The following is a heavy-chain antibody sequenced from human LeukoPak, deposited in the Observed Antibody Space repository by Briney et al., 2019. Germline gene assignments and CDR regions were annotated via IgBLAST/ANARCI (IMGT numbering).Heavy chain of an antibody. Sequence: SETLSLTCAVYGGSFSGYYWSWVRQPPGKGLEWVGEINHSGRTNYNPSPMSRVTISVDASKNQFSLKLSSVTAADTAVYYCARGGGSYSWVAFDYWGQGTLVTVSS. CDR2: INHSGRT. CDR3: ARGGGSYSWVAFDY. CDR1: GGSFSGYY. J-gene: IGHJ4*02. V-gene: IGHV4-34*01. D-gene: IGHD1-26*01.